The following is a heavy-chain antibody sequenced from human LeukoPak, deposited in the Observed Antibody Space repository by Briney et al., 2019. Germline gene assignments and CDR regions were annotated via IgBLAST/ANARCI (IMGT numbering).Heavy chain of an antibody. D-gene: IGHD4-17*01. V-gene: IGHV1-3*01. Sequence: ASVKVSCKASGYTFTAYAMHWVRQAPGQRPEWMGWINAGTGNTRYSQKFQGRVTITRDTSASTVYMELSSLKSEDMAVYYRARGVYGDFYFDFWGQGTLVTVSS. CDR1: GYTFTAYA. CDR3: ARGVYGDFYFDF. CDR2: INAGTGNT. J-gene: IGHJ4*02.